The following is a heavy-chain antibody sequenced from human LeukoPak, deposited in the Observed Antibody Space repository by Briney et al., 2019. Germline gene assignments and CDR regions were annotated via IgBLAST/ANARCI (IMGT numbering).Heavy chain of an antibody. CDR1: GGSISTFGYY. V-gene: IGHV4-31*03. J-gene: IGHJ3*01. Sequence: PSQTLSLTCTVSGGSISTFGYYWSWIRQHPGGGRELIGYIYYSGNTNFNPALKSRVAMSVDTSKNQFSLRLSSVTAAETAVYYCARRGRFGGRDGGEGFDLWGQGTMVTVSS. D-gene: IGHD3-16*01. CDR2: IYYSGNT. CDR3: ARRGRFGGRDGGEGFDL.